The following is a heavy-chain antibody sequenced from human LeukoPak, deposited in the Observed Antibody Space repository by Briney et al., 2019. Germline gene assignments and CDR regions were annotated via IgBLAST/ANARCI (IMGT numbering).Heavy chain of an antibody. J-gene: IGHJ6*03. CDR1: GFSFTNSW. Sequence: GESLKISCKGSGFSFTNSWIGWVRQMPGKGLEWMGVIYAADSDTRYSPSFQGQVTISVDKSISTAYLQWGSLEASDTAIYYCARHTGSATIYYYYYLYMDVWGTGTTVTVSS. CDR3: ARHTGSATIYYYYYLYMDV. D-gene: IGHD6-25*01. CDR2: IYAADSDT. V-gene: IGHV5-51*01.